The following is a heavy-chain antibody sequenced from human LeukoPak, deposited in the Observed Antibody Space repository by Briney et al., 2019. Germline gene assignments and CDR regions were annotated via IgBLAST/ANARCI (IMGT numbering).Heavy chain of an antibody. D-gene: IGHD4-17*01. CDR2: ISSGNT. CDR1: GDSVSSYY. J-gene: IGHJ6*03. CDR3: ARIDYGDYNFYYYYMDV. Sequence: SQSLSLTCSVSGDSVSSYYWSCVRQPRGTGLEWIGYISSGNTNYNPSLKSRVTISVDTSKNQFSLSLNSVTAADTAVYYCARIDYGDYNFYYYYMDVWGKGTTVTVSS. V-gene: IGHV4-59*02.